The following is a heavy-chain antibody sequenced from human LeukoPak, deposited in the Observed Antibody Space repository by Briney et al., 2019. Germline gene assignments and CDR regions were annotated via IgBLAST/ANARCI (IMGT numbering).Heavy chain of an antibody. CDR2: ISGSGGST. V-gene: IGHV3-23*01. J-gene: IGHJ4*02. D-gene: IGHD6-19*01. CDR1: GFTFSSYA. Sequence: GRSLRLSCAASGFTFSSYAMGWVRQAPGKGLEWVSAISGSGGSTYYADSVKGRFTISRDNSKNTLYLQMNSLRAEDTAVYYCAKEIAVAGASSPYYFDYWGQGTLVTVSS. CDR3: AKEIAVAGASSPYYFDY.